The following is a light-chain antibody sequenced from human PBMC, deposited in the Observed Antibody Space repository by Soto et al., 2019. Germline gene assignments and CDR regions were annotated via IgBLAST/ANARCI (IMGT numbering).Light chain of an antibody. J-gene: IGLJ3*02. V-gene: IGLV2-23*02. Sequence: QSALTQPASVSGSPGQSITISCAGTSSDVGIDSWYQQHPGKAPKLMIYEVSKRPSGVSNRFSGSKSGNTASLTISGLQAEDEADYYCCSYAASGILVFGGGTKLTVL. CDR3: CSYAASGILV. CDR2: EVS. CDR1: SSDVGI.